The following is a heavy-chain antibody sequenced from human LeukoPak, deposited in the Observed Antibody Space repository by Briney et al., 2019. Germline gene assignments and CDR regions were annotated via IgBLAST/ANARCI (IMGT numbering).Heavy chain of an antibody. J-gene: IGHJ6*03. V-gene: IGHV3-23*01. D-gene: IGHD6-6*01. CDR2: ISGDGGGDGGST. Sequence: GGSLRLSCAASGITFNSYTMNWVRQAPGKGLEWVSGISGDGGGDGGSTYYADSVRGRFTISRDNSKNTLYLQMNSLRSEDTAVYYCARASNVYSISYYYYYYMDVWGKGTTVTVSS. CDR1: GITFNSYT. CDR3: ARASNVYSISYYYYYYMDV.